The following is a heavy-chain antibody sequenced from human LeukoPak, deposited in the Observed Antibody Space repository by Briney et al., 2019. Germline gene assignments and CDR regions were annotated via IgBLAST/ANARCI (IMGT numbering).Heavy chain of an antibody. V-gene: IGHV4-59*08. Sequence: SETLSLTGTASGDSLSHHFWTWIGQPPGKGLNGTGYIYGCRSTHYDPSPRTRVTISEATSKTHFSLKLTSVTAAHTAVYSCARNVGWYSHDNWGPGTLVTVSS. CDR2: IYGCRST. D-gene: IGHD6-19*01. CDR3: ARNVGWYSHDN. J-gene: IGHJ4*02. CDR1: GDSLSHHF.